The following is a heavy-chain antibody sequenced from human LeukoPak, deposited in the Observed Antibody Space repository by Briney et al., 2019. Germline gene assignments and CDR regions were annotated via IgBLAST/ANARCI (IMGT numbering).Heavy chain of an antibody. CDR2: IRSSSSYT. J-gene: IGHJ4*02. D-gene: IGHD3-10*01. V-gene: IGHV3-11*06. CDR1: GFTFSDYY. Sequence: GGSLRLSCAASGFTFSDYYMSWMRRATGKGLEWVSYIRSSSSYTKYADSVKGRFTLTRDNAKNSLYLQMNSLRAEDTAVYYCASLGVRGSFDYWGQGTLVTVSS. CDR3: ASLGVRGSFDY.